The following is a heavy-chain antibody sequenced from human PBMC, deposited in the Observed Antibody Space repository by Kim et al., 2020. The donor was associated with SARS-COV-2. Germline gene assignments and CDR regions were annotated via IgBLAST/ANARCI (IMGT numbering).Heavy chain of an antibody. CDR1: GFTFSSYG. V-gene: IGHV3-33*08. J-gene: IGHJ6*02. Sequence: GGSLRLSCAASGFTFSSYGMHWVRQAPGKGLEWVAVIWYDGSNKYYADSVKGRFTISRDNSKNTLYLQMNSLRAEDTAVYYCARDSYYYDSSGYYYSPWYYCGMEVWGQGTTVTVSS. CDR3: ARDSYYYDSSGYYYSPWYYCGMEV. D-gene: IGHD3-22*01. CDR2: IWYDGSNK.